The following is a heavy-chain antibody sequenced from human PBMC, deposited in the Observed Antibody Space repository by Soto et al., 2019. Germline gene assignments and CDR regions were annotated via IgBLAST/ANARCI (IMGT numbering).Heavy chain of an antibody. Sequence: ASVKVSCKASGGTFSSYAISWVRQAPGQGLEWMGGIIPIFGTANYAQKFQGGVTITADKSTSTAYMELSSLRSEDTAVYYCARVPYYDFWSGSLNGMDVWGQGTTVTVSS. CDR3: ARVPYYDFWSGSLNGMDV. V-gene: IGHV1-69*06. D-gene: IGHD3-3*01. J-gene: IGHJ6*02. CDR1: GGTFSSYA. CDR2: IIPIFGTA.